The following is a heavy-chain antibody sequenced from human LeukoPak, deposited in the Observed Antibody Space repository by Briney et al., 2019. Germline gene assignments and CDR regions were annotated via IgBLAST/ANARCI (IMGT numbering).Heavy chain of an antibody. V-gene: IGHV3-21*01. CDR2: ISSSSSYI. CDR3: ARAAVAHWYFDL. CDR1: GITFSSYS. D-gene: IGHD4-23*01. J-gene: IGHJ2*01. Sequence: GGSLRLSCAASGITFSSYSMNWVRQAPGKGLEWVSSISSSSSYIYYADSVKGRFTISRDNAKNSLYLQMNSLRAEDTAVYYCARAAVAHWYFDLWGRGTLVTVSS.